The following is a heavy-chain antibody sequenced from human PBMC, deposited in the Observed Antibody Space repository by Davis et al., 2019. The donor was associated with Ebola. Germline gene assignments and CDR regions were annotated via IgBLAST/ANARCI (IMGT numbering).Heavy chain of an antibody. CDR1: GGSISSSSYY. J-gene: IGHJ5*02. CDR2: IYYSGST. V-gene: IGHV4-39*07. CDR3: ARDLSSSGWPNWFDP. Sequence: SETLSLPCTVSGGSISSSSYYWGWIRQPPGKGLEWIGSIYYSGSTYYNPSLKSRVTISVDTSKNQFSLKLSSVTAADTAVYYCARDLSSSGWPNWFDPWGQGTLVTVSS. D-gene: IGHD6-19*01.